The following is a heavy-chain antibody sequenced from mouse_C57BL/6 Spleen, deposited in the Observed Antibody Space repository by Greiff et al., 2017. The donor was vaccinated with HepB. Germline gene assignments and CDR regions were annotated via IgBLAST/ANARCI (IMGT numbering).Heavy chain of an antibody. CDR1: GYSITSGYY. Sequence: ESGPGLVKPSQSLSLTCSVTGYSITSGYYWNWIRQSPGNKLEWMGYISYDGSNNYNPSLKNRISITRDTSKNQFFRKLNSVTTEDTATYYCARDWGRYFDYWGQGTTLTVSS. CDR3: ARDWGRYFDY. CDR2: ISYDGSN. V-gene: IGHV3-6*01. J-gene: IGHJ2*01.